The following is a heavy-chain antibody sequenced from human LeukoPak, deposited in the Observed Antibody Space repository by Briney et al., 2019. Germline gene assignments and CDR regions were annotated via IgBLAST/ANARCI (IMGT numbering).Heavy chain of an antibody. CDR2: INPNSGGT. J-gene: IGHJ4*02. CDR1: GYTFTGYY. CDR3: ARGYSSSRGSFDY. Sequence: ASVKVSCKASGYTFTGYYMHWVRQAPGQGLEWMGRINPNSGGTNYAQKFQGRVTMTGDTSISTAYMELSRLRSDDTAVYYCARGYSSSRGSFDYWGQGTLVTVSS. V-gene: IGHV1-2*06. D-gene: IGHD6-6*01.